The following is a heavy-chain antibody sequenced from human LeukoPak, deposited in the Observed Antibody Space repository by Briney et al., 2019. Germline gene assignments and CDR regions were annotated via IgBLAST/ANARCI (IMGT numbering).Heavy chain of an antibody. D-gene: IGHD2-2*01. V-gene: IGHV4-34*01. CDR1: GGSFGGYY. CDR2: INHSGST. J-gene: IGHJ6*02. CDR3: ATLRDIVVVPAESMDV. Sequence: SETLSLTCAVYGGSFGGYYWSWIRQPPGKGLEWIGEINHSGSTNYNPSLKSRVTISVDTSKNQFSLKLSSVTAADTAVYYCATLRDIVVVPAESMDVWGQGTTVTVSS.